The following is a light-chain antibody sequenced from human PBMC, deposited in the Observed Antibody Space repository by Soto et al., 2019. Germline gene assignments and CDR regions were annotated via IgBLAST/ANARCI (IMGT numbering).Light chain of an antibody. CDR1: QSIGSSY. V-gene: IGKV3-20*01. CDR3: QQYGSSPRT. CDR2: GAS. J-gene: IGKJ1*01. Sequence: EVVLTQSPGTLSFSPGERATLSCRASQSIGSSYLAWYQQKPGQAPRLLIYGASSRATGIPDRFSGSGSGTDFTLTISRLEPEDFAVYYCQQYGSSPRTFGQGTKVDIK.